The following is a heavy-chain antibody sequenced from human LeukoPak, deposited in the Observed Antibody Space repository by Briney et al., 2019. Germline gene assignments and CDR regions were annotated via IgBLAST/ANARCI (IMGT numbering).Heavy chain of an antibody. D-gene: IGHD6-13*01. CDR1: GYTFTSYA. CDR3: ARLSPYSSSWYFLDY. V-gene: IGHV1-3*01. J-gene: IGHJ4*02. CDR2: INAGNGNT. Sequence: ASVKVSCKASGYTFTSYAMHWVRQAPGQRLEWMGWINAGNGNTKYSQKFQGRVTITRDTSASTAYMELSSLRPEDTAVYYCARLSPYSSSWYFLDYWGQGTLVTVSS.